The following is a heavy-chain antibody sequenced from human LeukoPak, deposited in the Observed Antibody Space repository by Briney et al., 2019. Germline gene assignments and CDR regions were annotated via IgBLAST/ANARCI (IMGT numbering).Heavy chain of an antibody. CDR1: GFTFSSYS. CDR2: ISSSSSYI. J-gene: IGHJ4*02. CDR3: SKGAAGVNRVFDY. Sequence: PGGSLRLSCAASGFTFSSYSMNWFRQAPGKGLEWVSSISSSSSYIYYADSVKGRFTISRDNAKNSLYLQMNSLRAEDTAVYYCSKGAAGVNRVFDYWGQGTLVTVSS. D-gene: IGHD6-19*01. V-gene: IGHV3-21*04.